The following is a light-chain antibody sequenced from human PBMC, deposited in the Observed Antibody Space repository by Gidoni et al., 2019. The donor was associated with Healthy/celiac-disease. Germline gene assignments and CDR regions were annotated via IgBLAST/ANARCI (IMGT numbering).Light chain of an antibody. J-gene: IGKJ2*01. CDR2: LAS. Sequence: DIQMTQSPSSLSASVGDRVTITCRASQTVSGYLNWFQQKPGKAPKVLIYLASSLESGVPSRFSGSGSGTDFILIISSLQPEDFATYYCQQTFSAPYTFGQGTKLQI. CDR1: QTVSGY. CDR3: QQTFSAPYT. V-gene: IGKV1-39*01.